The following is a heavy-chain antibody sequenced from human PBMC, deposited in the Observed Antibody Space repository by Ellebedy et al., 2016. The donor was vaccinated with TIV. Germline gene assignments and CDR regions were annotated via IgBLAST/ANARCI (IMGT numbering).Heavy chain of an antibody. D-gene: IGHD3-10*01. CDR1: GFTFSNFA. Sequence: GGSLRLXCVASGFTFSNFAMNWVRQAPGKGLEYVSTVSGSGGSRNHADSVKGRLTISRDNSKKTLYLQMKGLRADDTAIYYCAKYEWFGDLRSYGMDVWGQGTTVTVSS. CDR3: AKYEWFGDLRSYGMDV. V-gene: IGHV3-23*01. CDR2: VSGSGGSR. J-gene: IGHJ6*02.